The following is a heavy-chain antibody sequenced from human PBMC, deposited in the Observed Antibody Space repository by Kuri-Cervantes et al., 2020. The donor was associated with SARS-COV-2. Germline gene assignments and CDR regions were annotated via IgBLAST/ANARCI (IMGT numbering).Heavy chain of an antibody. CDR1: GYTFTGYY. CDR2: TNPNSGGT. J-gene: IGHJ6*02. Sequence: ASVKVSCKASGYTFTGYYMHWVRQAPGQGLEWMGWTNPNSGGTNYAQKFQGWVTMTRDTSISTAYMELSRLRSDDTAVYYCARELVVVPAAEQNWYYYYGMDVWGQGTTVTVSS. D-gene: IGHD2-2*01. CDR3: ARELVVVPAAEQNWYYYYGMDV. V-gene: IGHV1-2*04.